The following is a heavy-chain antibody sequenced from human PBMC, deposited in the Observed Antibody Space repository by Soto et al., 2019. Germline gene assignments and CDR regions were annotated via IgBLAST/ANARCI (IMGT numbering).Heavy chain of an antibody. CDR1: GFTFENYA. J-gene: IGHJ4*02. CDR3: AKDKLYSNFEYYFDY. D-gene: IGHD4-4*01. V-gene: IGHV3-9*01. CDR2: ISWNRGTI. Sequence: GGSLRLSCTASGFTFENYAMHWVRQAPGKGLEWVSGISWNRGTIGYADSVRGRFTISRDNAKNSLYLQMDSLRPEDTALYYCAKDKLYSNFEYYFDYWGQGTLVTVSS.